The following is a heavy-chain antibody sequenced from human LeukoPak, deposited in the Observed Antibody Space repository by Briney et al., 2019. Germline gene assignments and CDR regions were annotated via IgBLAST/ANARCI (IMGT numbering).Heavy chain of an antibody. CDR1: GGTFSSYA. J-gene: IGHJ4*02. V-gene: IGHV1-46*01. D-gene: IGHD3-22*01. CDR3: ARGNSDYYLDY. CDR2: INPSGGST. Sequence: ASVKVSCKASGGTFSSYAISWVRQAPGQGLEWMGIINPSGGSTGYAQKFQGRVTMTRDTSTSTVYMELSSLRSEDTAVYYCARGNSDYYLDYWGQGILVTVSS.